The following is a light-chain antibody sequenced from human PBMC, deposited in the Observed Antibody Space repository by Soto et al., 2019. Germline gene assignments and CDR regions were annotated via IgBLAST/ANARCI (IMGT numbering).Light chain of an antibody. Sequence: EIVLTQSPSTLSLSPGESATLSCRASQSVSTYLACYQHSPGQTPMLLIYVASYMATDIPPRFSGSWSGTDVTRTTISIEPEDFAVYYCQQRSSWPPPITFGQGTRLEIK. CDR1: QSVSTY. CDR2: VAS. V-gene: IGKV3-11*01. J-gene: IGKJ5*01. CDR3: QQRSSWPPPIT.